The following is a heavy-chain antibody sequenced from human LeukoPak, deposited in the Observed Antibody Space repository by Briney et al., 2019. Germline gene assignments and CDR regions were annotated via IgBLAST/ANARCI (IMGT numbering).Heavy chain of an antibody. CDR1: GGSISSYY. J-gene: IGHJ5*02. D-gene: IGHD2-8*01. V-gene: IGHV4-4*07. Sequence: SETLSLTCTVSGGSISSYYWSWIRQPAGKGLEWIGRIYTSGSTNYNPSLKSRVTMSVDTSKNQFSLKLSSVTAADTAVYYCARELCTNGVCRWFDPWGQGTLVTVSS. CDR3: ARELCTNGVCRWFDP. CDR2: IYTSGST.